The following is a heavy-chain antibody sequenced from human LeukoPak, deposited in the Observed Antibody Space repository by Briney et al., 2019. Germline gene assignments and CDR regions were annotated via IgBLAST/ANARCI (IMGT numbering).Heavy chain of an antibody. CDR2: IYHTWNT. CDR3: ARLPYDWNYWFDR. V-gene: IGHV4-38-2*01. CDR1: GYSISSGYY. Sequence: PSETLSLTCAVSGYSISSGYYWGWIRQPPGKGLGWIGSIYHTWNTYYNPPLKSPVAMSEDTSKNQFSLKLSSVTAADTAVYYCARLPYDWNYWFDRWGQGTLVTVSS. J-gene: IGHJ5*02. D-gene: IGHD1-7*01.